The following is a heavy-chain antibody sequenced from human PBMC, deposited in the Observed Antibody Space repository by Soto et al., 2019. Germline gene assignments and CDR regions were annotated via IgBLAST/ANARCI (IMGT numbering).Heavy chain of an antibody. CDR1: GFRFNNYA. D-gene: IGHD3-16*01. Sequence: QVQLVESGGGVVQPGGSLRLSCAASGFRFNNYAIDWVRQAPGKGLEWVAFISFDGRKQYYGDSVQGRFSISRDDSKNTVFLQMSSLRPEDTAVYYWAKTIRLRLGELAPDFWGQGTLVTVSS. CDR2: ISFDGRKQ. J-gene: IGHJ4*02. CDR3: AKTIRLRLGELAPDF. V-gene: IGHV3-30*18.